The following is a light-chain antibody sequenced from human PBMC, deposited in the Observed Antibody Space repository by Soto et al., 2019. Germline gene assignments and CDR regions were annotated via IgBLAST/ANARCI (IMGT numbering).Light chain of an antibody. V-gene: IGKV1-9*01. J-gene: IGKJ4*01. Sequence: DIQLTQSPSFLSASVGDRVTITCRASQGISSTYLAWYQQTPGKAPKILIYAASTLQSGVPSRFSGRGSGTDFTLSSLQPEDFATYYCQQLNSYPLTFGGGTKVDIK. CDR2: AAS. CDR1: QGISSTY. CDR3: QQLNSYPLT.